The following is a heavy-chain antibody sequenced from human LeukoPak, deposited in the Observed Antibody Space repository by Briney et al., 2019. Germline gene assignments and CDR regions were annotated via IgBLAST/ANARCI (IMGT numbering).Heavy chain of an antibody. V-gene: IGHV4-4*07. D-gene: IGHD6-13*01. CDR1: GGSISSYY. CDR3: ARDREHSSSWYYFDY. CDR2: VYTSGST. Sequence: SETLSLTCTASGGSISSYYWSWIRQPAGKGLEWIGRVYTSGSTNYNPSLKSRVTMSVDTSKNQFSLKLSSVTAADTAVYYCARDREHSSSWYYFDYWGQGTLVTVSS. J-gene: IGHJ4*02.